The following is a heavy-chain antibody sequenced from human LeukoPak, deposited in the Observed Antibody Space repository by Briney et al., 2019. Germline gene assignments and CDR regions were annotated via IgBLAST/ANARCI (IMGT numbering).Heavy chain of an antibody. CDR3: ARRIAAAGTTLGY. V-gene: IGHV1-8*01. Sequence: ASVKVSCKASGYTFTSYYINWVRQATGQGLEWMGWMNPNSGNTGYAQKFQGRVTMTRNTSISAAYMEVSSLGSEDTAVYYCARRIAAAGTTLGYWGQGTLVTVSS. D-gene: IGHD6-13*01. CDR1: GYTFTSYY. CDR2: MNPNSGNT. J-gene: IGHJ4*02.